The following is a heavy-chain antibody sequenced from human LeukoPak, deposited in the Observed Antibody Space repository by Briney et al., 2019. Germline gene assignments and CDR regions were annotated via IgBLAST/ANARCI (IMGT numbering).Heavy chain of an antibody. CDR2: ISHDGSET. Sequence: GGSLRLSCAASGFXFNSYWMSWVRQAPGKGLEWVASISHDGSETYYEDSVKGRFTISRDNAKNSLYLQMNSLRAEDTAVYYCARHVIAARVFDYWGQGTLVTVSS. V-gene: IGHV3-7*02. CDR1: GFXFNSYW. D-gene: IGHD2-15*01. CDR3: ARHVIAARVFDY. J-gene: IGHJ4*02.